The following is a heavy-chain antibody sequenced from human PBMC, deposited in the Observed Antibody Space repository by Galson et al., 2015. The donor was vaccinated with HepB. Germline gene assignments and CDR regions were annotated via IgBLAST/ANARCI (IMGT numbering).Heavy chain of an antibody. CDR1: GYTFTSYG. J-gene: IGHJ6*02. CDR3: ARDEVNVDTARVTYYYYGIDV. D-gene: IGHD5-18*01. CDR2: ISVYNGNT. V-gene: IGHV1-18*01. Sequence: SVKVSCKASGYTFTSYGISWVRQAPGQGLEWMGWISVYNGNTNYAQKLQGRVTMTPDTSTSTAYMELRSLRSDDTAVYYCARDEVNVDTARVTYYYYGIDVWGQGTTVTVSS.